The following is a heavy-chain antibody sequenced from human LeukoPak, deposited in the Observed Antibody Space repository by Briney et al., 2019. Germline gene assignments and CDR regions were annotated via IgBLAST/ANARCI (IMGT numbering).Heavy chain of an antibody. Sequence: PGRSLRFSCAASGFTFSSYAMHWVRQAPGKGLEWVAVISYDGSNKYYADSVKGRFTISRDNSKNMLYLQMNSLRDDDTGVYCCARDRRATPMYFFDFWGQGTPVTVSS. J-gene: IGHJ4*02. V-gene: IGHV3-30-3*01. CDR3: ARDRRATPMYFFDF. CDR1: GFTFSSYA. D-gene: IGHD2-15*01. CDR2: ISYDGSNK.